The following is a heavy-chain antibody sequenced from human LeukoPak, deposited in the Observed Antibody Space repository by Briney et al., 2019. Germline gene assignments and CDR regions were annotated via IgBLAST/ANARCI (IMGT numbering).Heavy chain of an antibody. Sequence: GGSLRLSCAGSGFTFNNYNMNWVRQAPGKGLEWLAVIWFDGSDKYYADSVEGRFTISRDNSKNTLYLQMNGLRAEDTALYYCARGRYSYGQTFCDYWGQGTLVTVSS. D-gene: IGHD5-18*01. CDR2: IWFDGSDK. CDR3: ARGRYSYGQTFCDY. CDR1: GFTFNNYN. J-gene: IGHJ4*02. V-gene: IGHV3-33*08.